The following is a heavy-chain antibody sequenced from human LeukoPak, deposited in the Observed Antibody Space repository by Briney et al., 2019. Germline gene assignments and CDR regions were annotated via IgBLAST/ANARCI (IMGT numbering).Heavy chain of an antibody. J-gene: IGHJ4*02. CDR2: ISYDGSNK. CDR3: ARDDTAVAGTELDF. Sequence: GGSLRLSCVASGFTFGSYGMHWVRQAPGKGLEWVAVISYDGSNKYYADSVKGRFTISRDTSKHTLYLQMNSLRAEDTAVYYCARDDTAVAGTELDFWGQGTLVTVSS. V-gene: IGHV3-30*03. CDR1: GFTFGSYG. D-gene: IGHD6-19*01.